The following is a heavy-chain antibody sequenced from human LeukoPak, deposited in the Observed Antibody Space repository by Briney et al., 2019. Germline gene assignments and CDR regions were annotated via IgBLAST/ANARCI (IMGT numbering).Heavy chain of an antibody. V-gene: IGHV3-48*04. CDR2: ISSSSDKI. CDR3: ARDTTSGGAGYSSSFGY. J-gene: IGHJ4*02. Sequence: PGGSLRLSCGGSGFTFRTYNMHWVRQAPGKGLEWVSYISSSSDKIYYADSVKGRFTISRDNAKNSLYLQMNSLRAEDTAVYYCARDTTSGGAGYSSSFGYWGQGTLVTVSS. CDR1: GFTFRTYN. D-gene: IGHD6-13*01.